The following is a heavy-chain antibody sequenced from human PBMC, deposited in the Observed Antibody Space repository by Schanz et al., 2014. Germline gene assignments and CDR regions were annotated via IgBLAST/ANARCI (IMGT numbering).Heavy chain of an antibody. J-gene: IGHJ2*01. V-gene: IGHV1-69*04. D-gene: IGHD3-16*01. CDR1: GYTFTDYG. CDR2: IIPSLGLA. CDR3: VRVPSRDVSFDL. Sequence: QVQLVQSGAEVKKPGASVKVSCKASGYTFTDYGVIWVRQAPGQGLEWMGRIIPSLGLAKYEQKFQDKVTITADTSTTTAYMELSGLRSDDTAHYYCVRVPSRDVSFDLWGRGTLVTVSS.